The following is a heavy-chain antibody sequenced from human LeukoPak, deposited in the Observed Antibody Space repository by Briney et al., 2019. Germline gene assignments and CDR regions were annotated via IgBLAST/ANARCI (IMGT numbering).Heavy chain of an antibody. CDR2: ISAYNGNT. Sequence: ASVKVSCKASGYTFTSYYMHWVRQAPGQGLEWMGWISAYNGNTNYAQKLQGRVTMTTDTSTSTAYMELRSLRSDDTAVYYCARDRIPNYYDSSGYDWGQGTLVTVSS. CDR3: ARDRIPNYYDSSGYD. D-gene: IGHD3-22*01. J-gene: IGHJ4*02. V-gene: IGHV1-18*04. CDR1: GYTFTSYY.